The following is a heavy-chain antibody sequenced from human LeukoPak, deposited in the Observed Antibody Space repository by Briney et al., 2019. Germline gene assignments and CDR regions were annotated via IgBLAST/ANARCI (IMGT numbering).Heavy chain of an antibody. CDR1: AGSFSGYY. Sequence: SETLSLTCVVYAGSFSGYYWSWVRQPPGKGLEWIGEVNHSGSTNYNPSLKSRVTISVDTSKNQFSLKLSSVTAADTAVYFCAVNPHRDGPPNYCGQGTLVTVSS. J-gene: IGHJ4*02. D-gene: IGHD5-24*01. CDR2: VNHSGST. CDR3: AVNPHRDGPPNY. V-gene: IGHV4-34*01.